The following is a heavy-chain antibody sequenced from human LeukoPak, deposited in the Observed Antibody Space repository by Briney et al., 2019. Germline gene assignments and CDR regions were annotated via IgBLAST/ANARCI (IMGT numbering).Heavy chain of an antibody. CDR3: ARGGYSYVALYMDV. V-gene: IGHV4-61*02. J-gene: IGHJ6*03. D-gene: IGHD5-18*01. Sequence: KTSETLSLTCTVPGGSISTGSYYWTWIRQPAGKGLEWIGRIYTSGSTNYNPSLKSRVTISVDTSKNQFSLKLTSVTAADTAVYYCARGGYSYVALYMDVWGKGTTVTVSS. CDR2: IYTSGST. CDR1: GGSISTGSYY.